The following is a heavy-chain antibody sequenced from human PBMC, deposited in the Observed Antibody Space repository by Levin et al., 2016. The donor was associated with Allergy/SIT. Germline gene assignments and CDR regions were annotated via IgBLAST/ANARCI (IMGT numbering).Heavy chain of an antibody. V-gene: IGHV3-15*01. CDR1: GFTFSNAW. CDR3: TRLYHHYYFDY. J-gene: IGHJ4*02. Sequence: GESLKISCAASGFTFSNAWMSWVRQAPGKGLEWVGRIKSKTDGGTTDYAGPVKGRFTISRDDSKNTLYLQMNSLKTEDTAVYYCTRLYHHYYFDYWGQGTLVTVSS. D-gene: IGHD2-2*02. CDR2: IKSKTDGGTT.